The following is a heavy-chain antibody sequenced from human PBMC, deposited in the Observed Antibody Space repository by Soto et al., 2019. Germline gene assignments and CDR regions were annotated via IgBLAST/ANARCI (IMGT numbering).Heavy chain of an antibody. CDR2: ISGSGGTT. D-gene: IGHD1-26*01. CDR3: AKVGVGAIDY. J-gene: IGHJ4*02. CDR1: GFTFSSYA. Sequence: GGSLRLSCAASGFTFSSYAMSWVRQAPGKGLEWVSVISGSGGTTYYADSVKGRFTISRDNSKNTLYLQMNSLRAEDTAVYYCAKVGVGAIDYWGQGTLVTVSS. V-gene: IGHV3-23*01.